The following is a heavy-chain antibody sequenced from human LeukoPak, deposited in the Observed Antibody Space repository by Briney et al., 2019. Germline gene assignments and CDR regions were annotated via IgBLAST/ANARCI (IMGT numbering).Heavy chain of an antibody. Sequence: PGRSLRLSCEASGFTFSIYGMHWVRQAPGKGLEWVAVIWYDGSNKNYADSVKGRFTISRDNSKNTLYLQMNSLRAEDMAVYYCARGGRTTWHGMDVWGQGTTVTVSS. V-gene: IGHV3-33*01. CDR3: ARGGRTTWHGMDV. D-gene: IGHD4-17*01. CDR1: GFTFSIYG. J-gene: IGHJ6*02. CDR2: IWYDGSNK.